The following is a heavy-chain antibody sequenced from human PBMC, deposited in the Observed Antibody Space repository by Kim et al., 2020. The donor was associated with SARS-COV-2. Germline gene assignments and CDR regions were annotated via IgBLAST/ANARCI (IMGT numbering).Heavy chain of an antibody. CDR1: GGSISSSSYY. D-gene: IGHD6-13*01. CDR3: ARDSAGYSSSWNAFDI. CDR2: IYYSGST. V-gene: IGHV4-39*02. J-gene: IGHJ3*02. Sequence: SETLSLTCTVSGGSISSSSYYWGWIRQPPGKGLEWIGSIYYSGSTYYNPSLKSRVTISVDTSKNQFSLKLSSVTAADTAVYYCARDSAGYSSSWNAFDIWGQGTMVTVSS.